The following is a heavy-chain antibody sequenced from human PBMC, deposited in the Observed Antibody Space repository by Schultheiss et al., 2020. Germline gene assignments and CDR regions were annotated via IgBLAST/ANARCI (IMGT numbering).Heavy chain of an antibody. CDR3: ARTWLRWAFDY. D-gene: IGHD5-12*01. CDR1: GYTFTSYD. Sequence: ASVKVSCKASGYTFTSYDINWVRQATGQGLEWMGIINPSGGSTSYAQKFQGRVTMTRDTSTSTVYMELSSLRSEDTAVYYCARTWLRWAFDYWGQGTLVTVSS. CDR2: INPSGGST. J-gene: IGHJ4*02. V-gene: IGHV1-46*01.